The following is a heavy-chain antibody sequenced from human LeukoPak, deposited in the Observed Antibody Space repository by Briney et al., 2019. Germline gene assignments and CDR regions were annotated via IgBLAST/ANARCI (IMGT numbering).Heavy chain of an antibody. D-gene: IGHD1-26*01. Sequence: KPSETLSLTRTVSGASIGSDYWSWIRQPPGKGLEWIGEIDHSGNTKYNPSLKNRLTISVDTSKNQFSLNLSSVTATAVYYCVIFIMGTTTTDYWGQGTLVTVSS. J-gene: IGHJ4*02. CDR3: VIFIMGTTTTDY. CDR2: IDHSGNT. V-gene: IGHV4-34*01. CDR1: GASIGSDY.